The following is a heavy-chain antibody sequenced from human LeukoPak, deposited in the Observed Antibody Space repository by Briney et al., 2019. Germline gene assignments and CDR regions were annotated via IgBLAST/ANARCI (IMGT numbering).Heavy chain of an antibody. V-gene: IGHV3-7*01. D-gene: IGHD5-18*01. Sequence: TGGSLRLSCAASGFTFSSYWMSWVRQAPGKGLEWVANIKQDGSEKYYVDSVKGRFTISRDNAKNSLYLQMNSLRAEDTAVYYCASGRDTAMFEYWGQGTLVTVSS. CDR1: GFTFSSYW. J-gene: IGHJ4*02. CDR3: ASGRDTAMFEY. CDR2: IKQDGSEK.